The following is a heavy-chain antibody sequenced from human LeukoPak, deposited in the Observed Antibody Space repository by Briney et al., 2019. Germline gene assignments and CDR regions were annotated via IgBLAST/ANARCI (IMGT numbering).Heavy chain of an antibody. CDR1: GGSISSSSYD. Sequence: PSETLSLTVTVSGGSISSSSYDWGWPRQPPGKGLEWIGYIHHSRTTDYIPYLKSRVIILVDTTKTQLSLKVGSLTAADTAVYYCARRLGVITRDAYDIWGQGTMVIVSS. D-gene: IGHD3-3*01. CDR3: ARRLGVITRDAYDI. CDR2: IHHSRTT. J-gene: IGHJ3*02. V-gene: IGHV4-39*07.